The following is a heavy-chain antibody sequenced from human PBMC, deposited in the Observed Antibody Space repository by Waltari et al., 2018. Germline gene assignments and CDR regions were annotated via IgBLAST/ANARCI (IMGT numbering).Heavy chain of an antibody. CDR2: ISSSGSTL. V-gene: IGHV3-48*03. CDR3: AGFLDGYGMDV. CDR1: GFTFSSYE. Sequence: EVQLVESGGGLVQPGGSLRLSCAASGFTFSSYEMNWVRQAPGKGLEWVSYISSSGSTLYYADSGKGRFTISRDNAKNSLYLQMNSLRAEDTAVYYCAGFLDGYGMDVWGQGTTVTVSS. J-gene: IGHJ6*02.